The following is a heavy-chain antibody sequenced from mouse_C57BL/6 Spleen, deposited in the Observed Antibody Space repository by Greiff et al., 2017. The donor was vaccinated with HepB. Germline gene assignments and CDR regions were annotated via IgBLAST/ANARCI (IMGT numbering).Heavy chain of an antibody. CDR3: ARWGDGYYAVGFAY. CDR1: GYTFTSYW. J-gene: IGHJ3*01. D-gene: IGHD2-3*01. CDR2: IDPNSGGT. Sequence: QQSCKASGYTFTSYWMHWVKQRPGRGLEWIGRIDPNSGGTKYNEKFKSKATLTVDKPSSTAYMQLSSLTSEDSAVYYCARWGDGYYAVGFAYWGQGTLVTVSA. V-gene: IGHV1-72*01.